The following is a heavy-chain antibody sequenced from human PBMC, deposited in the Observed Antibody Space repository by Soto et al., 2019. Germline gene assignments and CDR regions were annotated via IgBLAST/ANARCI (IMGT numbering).Heavy chain of an antibody. V-gene: IGHV4-59*08. CDR1: GGSINNYY. D-gene: IGHD4-17*01. J-gene: IGHJ4*02. Sequence: SETLSLTCSVSGGSINNYYWSWIRQPPGKGLEWIGYIYSSGSTNYNPSLKSRVTISVDTSKNQFSLKLSSVTAADTAVYYCARRDDYGDHFDYWGQGTLVTVSS. CDR3: ARRDDYGDHFDY. CDR2: IYSSGST.